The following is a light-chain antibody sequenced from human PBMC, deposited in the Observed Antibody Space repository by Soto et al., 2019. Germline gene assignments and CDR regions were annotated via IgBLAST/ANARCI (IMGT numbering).Light chain of an antibody. CDR2: GAS. V-gene: IGKV3-15*01. J-gene: IGKJ4*01. Sequence: EIVMTQSPATLSVSPGERATLSCRASQSVSSNLAWYQQKPGQAPRLLIHGASTRATGFPARFSGSGSGTEFNLTISSLQSEDFGVYYCQQYNNWPRATFGGGTKVDIK. CDR1: QSVSSN. CDR3: QQYNNWPRAT.